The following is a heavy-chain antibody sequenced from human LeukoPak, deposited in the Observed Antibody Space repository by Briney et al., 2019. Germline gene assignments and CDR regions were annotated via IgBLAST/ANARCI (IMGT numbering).Heavy chain of an antibody. V-gene: IGHV4-39*07. CDR1: TGSFTNRNYY. J-gene: IGHJ4*02. CDR2: IYGGERT. D-gene: IGHD3-10*01. CDR3: ARANSGVGYSDF. Sequence: PTETLSLTRTVSTGSFTNRNYYWGWIRQTPGRGLEWIGSIYGGERTYSIPSLKSRVTISIDTSKNQFSLKLSSVTAADTAVYYCARANSGVGYSDFWGQGTLVTVSS.